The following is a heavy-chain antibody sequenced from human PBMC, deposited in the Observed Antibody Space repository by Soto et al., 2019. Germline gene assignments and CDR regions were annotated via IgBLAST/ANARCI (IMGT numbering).Heavy chain of an antibody. J-gene: IGHJ4*02. CDR2: ISYDGSNK. V-gene: IGHV3-30*18. CDR3: AKDGDSYYYGSGVDY. CDR1: GFTFSSYG. Sequence: QVQLVESGGGVVQPGRSLRLSCAASGFTFSSYGMHWVRQAPGKGLEWVAVISYDGSNKYYADSVKGRFTISRDNSKNTLYLEMNNLRAEDTAVYYCAKDGDSYYYGSGVDYWGQGTLVTVSS. D-gene: IGHD3-10*01.